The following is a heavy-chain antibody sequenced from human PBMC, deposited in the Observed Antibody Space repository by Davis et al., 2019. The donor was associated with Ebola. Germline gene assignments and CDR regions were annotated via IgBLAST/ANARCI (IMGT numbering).Heavy chain of an antibody. CDR3: ARDRDTAIDY. J-gene: IGHJ4*02. Sequence: PSETLSLTCTVSGGSISSYYWSWIRQPPGKGLEWIGYIYYSGSTNYNPSLKSRVTISVDTSKNQFSLKLSSVTAADTAVYYCARDRDTAIDYWGQGTLVTVSS. D-gene: IGHD5-18*01. V-gene: IGHV4-59*01. CDR2: IYYSGST. CDR1: GGSISSYY.